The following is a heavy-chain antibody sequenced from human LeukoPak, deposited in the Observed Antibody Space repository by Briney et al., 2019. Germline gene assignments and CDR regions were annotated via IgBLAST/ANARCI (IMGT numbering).Heavy chain of an antibody. CDR3: ARGHPGSYYGTFDY. V-gene: IGHV4-38-2*02. J-gene: IGHJ4*02. D-gene: IGHD1-26*01. CDR1: GYYISSGHY. CDR2: IYHSGST. Sequence: PSETLSLTCTVSGYYISSGHYWGWIRQPPGKGLEWIGTIYHSGSTYYNPSLKSRVIISIDTSKNQFSLKLSSVTAADTAVYYCARGHPGSYYGTFDYWGQGALVTVSS.